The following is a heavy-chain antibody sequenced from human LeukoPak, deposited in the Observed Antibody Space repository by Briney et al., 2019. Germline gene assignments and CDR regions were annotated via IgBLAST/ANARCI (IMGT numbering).Heavy chain of an antibody. V-gene: IGHV3-66*01. D-gene: IGHD4-17*01. CDR3: AKDFIAVSTVTTGWFDP. Sequence: GGSLRLSCAASEFSVGSNYMTWVRQAPGKGLEWVSLIYSGGSTYYADSVKGRFTISRDNSKNTLYLQMNSLRAEDTAVYYCAKDFIAVSTVTTGWFDPWGQGTLVTVSS. CDR1: EFSVGSNY. CDR2: IYSGGST. J-gene: IGHJ5*02.